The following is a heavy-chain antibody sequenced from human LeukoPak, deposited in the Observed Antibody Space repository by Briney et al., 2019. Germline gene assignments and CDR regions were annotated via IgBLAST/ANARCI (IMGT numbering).Heavy chain of an antibody. V-gene: IGHV3-23*01. J-gene: IGHJ4*02. D-gene: IGHD2-21*02. CDR3: AKDRAYCGGDCYPGSDFDY. CDR1: GFTFSTYS. CDR2: ISGSGGST. Sequence: GGSLRLSCAASGFTFSTYSMSWVRQAPGKGLEWVSAISGSGGSTYYADSVKGRFTISRDNSKNTLYLQMNSLRAEDTAVYYCAKDRAYCGGDCYPGSDFDYWGQGTLVTVSS.